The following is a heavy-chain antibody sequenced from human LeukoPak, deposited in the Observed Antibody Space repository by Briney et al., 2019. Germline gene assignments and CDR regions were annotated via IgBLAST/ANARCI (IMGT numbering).Heavy chain of an antibody. CDR1: GYSFTGYW. CDR2: IYPGDSDT. Sequence: GESLKISCKGSGYSFTGYWIGRVRQMPGKGLEWMGIIYPGDSDTRYSPSFQGQVTISADKSISTAYLQWSSLKASDTAMYYCARRDHYYGSGSYYSFDYWGQGTLVTVSS. D-gene: IGHD3-10*01. J-gene: IGHJ4*02. CDR3: ARRDHYYGSGSYYSFDY. V-gene: IGHV5-51*01.